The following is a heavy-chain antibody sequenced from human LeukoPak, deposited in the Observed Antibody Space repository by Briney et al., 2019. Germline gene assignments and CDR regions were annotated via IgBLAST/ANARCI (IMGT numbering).Heavy chain of an antibody. CDR2: IKSKTDGGTA. V-gene: IGHV3-15*01. CDR1: GFTLSSAW. CDR3: AAFAAGG. J-gene: IGHJ4*02. D-gene: IGHD2-15*01. Sequence: GGSLRLSCAASGFTLSSAWMSWVREAPGTGLECVGRIKSKTDGGTADYAAPVKGRITISRDDSNNTLDLQMNSLETEDTAVYYCAAFAAGGWGQGTLVTVSS.